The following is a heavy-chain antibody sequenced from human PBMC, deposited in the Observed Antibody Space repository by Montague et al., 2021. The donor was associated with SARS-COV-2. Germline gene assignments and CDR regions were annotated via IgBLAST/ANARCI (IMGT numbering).Heavy chain of an antibody. CDR1: GGSFSRYF. V-gene: IGHV4-34*01. CDR2: ISPTGST. Sequence: SETLSLTCDVYGGSFSRYFWSWIRQPPGRGPELIGHISPTGSTRYNPSLDSRVTISLDTSKSRLSLELTSVTVADTSIDFCVGAPNDYYFDYWGQGTPVSVSS. CDR3: VGAPNDYYFDY. J-gene: IGHJ4*02. D-gene: IGHD5-12*01.